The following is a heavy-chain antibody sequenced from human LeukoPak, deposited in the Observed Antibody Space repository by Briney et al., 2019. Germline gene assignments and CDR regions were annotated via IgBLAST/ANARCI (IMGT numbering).Heavy chain of an antibody. CDR1: GFTFSSYG. V-gene: IGHV3-23*01. J-gene: IGHJ4*02. CDR2: ISGSGGST. CDR3: AKDPFGSSIPGY. Sequence: PGGSLRLSCAASGFTFSSYGMSWVRQAPGKGLEWVSAISGSGGSTYYADSVKGRFTISRDNSKNTLYLQMNSLRADDTAVYYCAKDPFGSSIPGYWGQGTLVTVSS. D-gene: IGHD6-13*01.